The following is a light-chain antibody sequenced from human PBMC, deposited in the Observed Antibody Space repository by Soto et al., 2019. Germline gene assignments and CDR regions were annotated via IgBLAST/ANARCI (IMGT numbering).Light chain of an antibody. V-gene: IGKV3-15*01. J-gene: IGKJ1*01. CDR2: DAS. CDR3: QQYNNWPPWT. CDR1: QSVSTY. Sequence: EIVLTQSPATLSLSPGERATLSCRASQSVSTYLAWYQQKTGQTPRLLIYDASIRATDFPARFSGSGSGTEFTLTISGLQSDDFAVYFCQQYNNWPPWTFGHGTKVEIK.